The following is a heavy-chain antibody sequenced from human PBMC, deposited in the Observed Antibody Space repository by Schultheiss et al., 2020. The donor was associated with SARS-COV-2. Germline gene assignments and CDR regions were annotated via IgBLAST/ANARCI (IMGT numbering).Heavy chain of an antibody. D-gene: IGHD2-2*01. CDR3: ARDGVPAAMSYYFDY. CDR2: ISYDGSNK. V-gene: IGHV3-30*04. J-gene: IGHJ4*02. CDR1: GFTFSSYA. Sequence: GGSLRLSCAASGFTFSSYAMHWVRQAPGKGLEWVAVISYDGSNKYYADSVKGRFTISRDNSKNTLYLQMNSLRAEDTAVYYCARDGVPAAMSYYFDYWGQGTLVTVSS.